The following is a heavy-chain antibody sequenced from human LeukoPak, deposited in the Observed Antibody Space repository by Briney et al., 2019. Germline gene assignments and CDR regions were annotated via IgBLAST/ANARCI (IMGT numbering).Heavy chain of an antibody. CDR2: IIPIFGTA. CDR3: ARKGDCSSTSCPQPYYYYMDV. Sequence: ASVKVSCKASGGTFSSYAISWVRQAPGQGLEWMGGIIPIFGTANYAQKFQGRVTITTDESTSTAYMGLSSLRSEDTAVYYCARKGDCSSTSCPQPYYYYMDVWGKGTTVTVSS. D-gene: IGHD2-2*01. CDR1: GGTFSSYA. V-gene: IGHV1-69*05. J-gene: IGHJ6*03.